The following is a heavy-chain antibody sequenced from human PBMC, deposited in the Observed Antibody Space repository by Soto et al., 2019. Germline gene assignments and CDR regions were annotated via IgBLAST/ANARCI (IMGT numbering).Heavy chain of an antibody. CDR1: GFTFSGDA. CDR2: ISTTSTYI. J-gene: IGHJ6*02. D-gene: IGHD3-10*02. CDR3: VRDYVMDV. Sequence: KSGESLRLSCAASGFTFSGDAMNWVRQAPGKGLEWVSSISTTSTYIYYADSVKGRFTISRDNANNSLHLQMNSLRAEDTAVYYCVRDYVMDVWGQGTTVTVSS. V-gene: IGHV3-21*01.